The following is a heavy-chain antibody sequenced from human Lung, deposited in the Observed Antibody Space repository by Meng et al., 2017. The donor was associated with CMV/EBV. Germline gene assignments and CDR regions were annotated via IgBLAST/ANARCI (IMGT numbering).Heavy chain of an antibody. CDR1: GFTFNIFE. J-gene: IGHJ4*02. CDR3: ARTPRGYSFGYSAFYLDS. D-gene: IGHD3-22*01. V-gene: IGHV3-48*03. CDR2: INDATNSK. Sequence: GGSLRLXXAASGFTFNIFEMNWVRQTPGKGLEWVAYINDATNSKFYADSVKGRFTISRDNAQNSLFLQMNSLRVEDTAIYYCARTPRGYSFGYSAFYLDSWGQRSLVPVPS.